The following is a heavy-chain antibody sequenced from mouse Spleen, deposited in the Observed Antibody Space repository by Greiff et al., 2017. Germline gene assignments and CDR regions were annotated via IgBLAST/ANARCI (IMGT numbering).Heavy chain of an antibody. CDR1: GYTFTSYW. D-gene: IGHD1-1*01. J-gene: IGHJ2*01. CDR2: INPSSGYT. CDR3: ARDYYGTISYFDY. V-gene: IGHV1-7*01. Sequence: QVQLKQSGAELAKPGASVKLSCKASGYTFTSYWMHWVKQRPGQGLEWIGYINPSSGYTKYNQKFKDKATLTADKSSSTAYMQLSSLTYEDSAVYYCARDYYGTISYFDYWGQGTTLTVSS.